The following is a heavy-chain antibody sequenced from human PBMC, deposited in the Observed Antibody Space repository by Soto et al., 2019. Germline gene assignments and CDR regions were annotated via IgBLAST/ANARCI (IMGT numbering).Heavy chain of an antibody. D-gene: IGHD2-2*02. CDR2: ISAYNGNT. Sequence: QVQLVQSGAEVKKPGASVKVSCKASGYTFTSYGISWVRQAPGQGLEWMGWISAYNGNTNYAQKLQGRVTMTTDTSTSTDYMELRSLRSDDTAVYYCARDPGHPIVVVPAAIRTDAFDIWGQGTMVTVSS. CDR3: ARDPGHPIVVVPAAIRTDAFDI. CDR1: GYTFTSYG. J-gene: IGHJ3*02. V-gene: IGHV1-18*01.